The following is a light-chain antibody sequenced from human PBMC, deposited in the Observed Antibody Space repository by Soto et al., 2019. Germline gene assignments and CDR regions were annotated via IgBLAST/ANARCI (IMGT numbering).Light chain of an antibody. CDR1: QDASNY. Sequence: QETQSPSSLSVSIGDRVTITCRASQDASNYLACLPQTVPNVVIYAASTLQSGVPSRFSGCGSGTECTRTITGLQPEDVATDYCQNCNSATNTFGQGTRLEIK. V-gene: IGKV1-27*01. CDR2: AAS. J-gene: IGKJ5*01. CDR3: QNCNSATNT.